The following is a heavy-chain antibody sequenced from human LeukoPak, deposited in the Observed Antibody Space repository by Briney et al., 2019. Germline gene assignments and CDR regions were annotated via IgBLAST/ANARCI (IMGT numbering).Heavy chain of an antibody. Sequence: GRSLRLSCAASGFTFSSYAMHWVRQAPGKGLEWVAVISYDGSNKYYADSVKGRFTISRDNSKNTLYLQMNRLRAEDTAVYYCARSLATSYYYMDVWGKGTTVTVSS. D-gene: IGHD5-12*01. CDR2: ISYDGSNK. J-gene: IGHJ6*03. CDR1: GFTFSSYA. V-gene: IGHV3-30*04. CDR3: ARSLATSYYYMDV.